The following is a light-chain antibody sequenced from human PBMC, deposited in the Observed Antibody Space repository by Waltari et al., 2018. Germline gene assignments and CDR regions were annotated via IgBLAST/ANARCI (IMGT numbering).Light chain of an antibody. Sequence: SVLTQPPSVSGAPGQRVTISCTGSSPHIGAGYDVHWYQQHPGTAPKLLSYGNSNRPSGVPDRFSGSKSGTSASLAITGLQAEDEADYYCQSYDSSLSGVVFGGGTKLTVL. J-gene: IGLJ2*01. CDR3: QSYDSSLSGVV. CDR1: SPHIGAGYD. CDR2: GNS. V-gene: IGLV1-40*01.